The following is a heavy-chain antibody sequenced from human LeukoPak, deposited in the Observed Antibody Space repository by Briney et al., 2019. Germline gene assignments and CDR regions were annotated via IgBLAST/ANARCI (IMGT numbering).Heavy chain of an antibody. CDR2: IYSGGST. Sequence: PGGSLRLSCAASGFTVSSNYMSWVRQAPGKGLEWVSVIYSGGSTYYADSVKGRFTISRDNSKNTLYLQMNSLRAEDTAVYYCARDPLGGYFDWEAISHAFDIWGQGTMVTVSS. J-gene: IGHJ3*02. D-gene: IGHD3-9*01. V-gene: IGHV3-53*01. CDR1: GFTVSSNY. CDR3: ARDPLGGYFDWEAISHAFDI.